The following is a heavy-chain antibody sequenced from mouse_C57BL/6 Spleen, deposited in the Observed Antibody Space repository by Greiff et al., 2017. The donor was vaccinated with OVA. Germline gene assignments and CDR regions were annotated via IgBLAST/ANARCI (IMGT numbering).Heavy chain of an antibody. CDR2: ISYDGSN. CDR1: GGASTSGDS. Sequence: EVKLMESGPGLVKPSQSLSLTGSVTGGASTSGDSRPFILHFPGNNPEWMCYISYDGSNNYNPSLKNRISITRDTSKNQFFLKLNSVTTEDTATYYCASNYYAMDYWGQGTSVTVSS. CDR3: ASNYYAMDY. V-gene: IGHV3-6*01. J-gene: IGHJ4*01.